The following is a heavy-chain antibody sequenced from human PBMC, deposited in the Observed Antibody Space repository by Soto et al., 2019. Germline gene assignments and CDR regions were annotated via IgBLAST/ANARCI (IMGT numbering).Heavy chain of an antibody. J-gene: IGHJ4*01. Sequence: GGSLRLFCAASGFTFSNAWINWVRQTPGKGLEWVGRVKSKTDGGTTDFAAPVKGRFAISRDDSKNMEYLEMNSLKTEDTAIYYCNIDSYITSIIVRFDYWGHGTLVTVSS. V-gene: IGHV3-15*07. CDR2: VKSKTDGGTT. CDR1: GFTFSNAW. D-gene: IGHD3-22*01. CDR3: NIDSYITSIIVRFDY.